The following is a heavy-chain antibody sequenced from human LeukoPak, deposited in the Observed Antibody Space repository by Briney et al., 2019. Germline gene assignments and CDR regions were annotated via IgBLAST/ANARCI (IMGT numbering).Heavy chain of an antibody. J-gene: IGHJ6*03. CDR2: ISANAVST. D-gene: IGHD2-2*01. V-gene: IGHV3-23*01. CDR3: ASMPSTEIYYYYYMDV. CDR1: RFTFSSYT. Sequence: GWSLRLSCADSRFTFSSYTMNWVRQAPGKGLEWVSGISANAVSTYYADSVKGRFTISRDNSKNTLYLHMDRLGTEDTAVYYCASMPSTEIYYYYYMDVWGKGTTVTLSS.